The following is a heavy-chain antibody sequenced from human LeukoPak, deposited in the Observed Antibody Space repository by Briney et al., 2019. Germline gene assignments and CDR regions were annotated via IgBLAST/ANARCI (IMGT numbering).Heavy chain of an antibody. V-gene: IGHV4-61*05. CDR1: GGSISSSSYY. Sequence: PSETLSLTCTVSGGSISSSSYYWGWIRQPPGKGLEWIGYIYYSGSTNYNPSLKSRVTISVDTSKNQFSLKLSSVTAADTAVYYCARAGYNYFYFDYWGQGTLVTVSS. D-gene: IGHD5-24*01. CDR2: IYYSGST. CDR3: ARAGYNYFYFDY. J-gene: IGHJ4*02.